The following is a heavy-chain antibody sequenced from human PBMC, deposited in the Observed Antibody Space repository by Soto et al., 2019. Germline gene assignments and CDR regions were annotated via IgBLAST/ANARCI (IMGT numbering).Heavy chain of an antibody. V-gene: IGHV1-8*01. Sequence: ASVKVSCKASGYTFTSYDINWARQATGQGLEWMGWMNPNSGNTGYAQKFQGRVTMTRNTSISTAYMELSSLRSEDTAVYYCARGRSPLRNYYYYMDVWGKSPTVTVSS. J-gene: IGHJ6*03. CDR1: GYTFTSYD. CDR3: ARGRSPLRNYYYYMDV. CDR2: MNPNSGNT. D-gene: IGHD3-10*01.